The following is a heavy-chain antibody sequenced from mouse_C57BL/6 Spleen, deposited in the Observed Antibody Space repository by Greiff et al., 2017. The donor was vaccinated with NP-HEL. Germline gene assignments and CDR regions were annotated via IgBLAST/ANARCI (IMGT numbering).Heavy chain of an antibody. CDR3: ARGNYGYDWCAY. V-gene: IGHV1-26*01. CDR1: GYTFTDYY. D-gene: IGHD2-2*01. CDR2: INPNNGGT. Sequence: EVQLQQSGPELVKPGASVKISCKASGYTFTDYYMNWVKQSHGKSLEWIGDINPNNGGTSYNQKFKGKATLTVDKSSSTAYMELRSLTSEDSAVYYCARGNYGYDWCAYWGQGTLVTVSA. J-gene: IGHJ3*01.